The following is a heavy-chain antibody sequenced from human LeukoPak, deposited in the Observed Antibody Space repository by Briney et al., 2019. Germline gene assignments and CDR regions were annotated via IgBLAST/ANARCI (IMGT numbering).Heavy chain of an antibody. Sequence: PLETLSLTCSVSGASVTSGGFYWGWFRQPPGKGPEWIATVYYTGSTYYNPSLKSRVTISIDTSKNQFSLRLTSVTTTDTAIYHCARHSGSGSLSRPFDPWGQGTLVSVSS. J-gene: IGHJ5*02. V-gene: IGHV4-39*01. D-gene: IGHD3-10*01. CDR2: VYYTGST. CDR1: GASVTSGGFY. CDR3: ARHSGSGSLSRPFDP.